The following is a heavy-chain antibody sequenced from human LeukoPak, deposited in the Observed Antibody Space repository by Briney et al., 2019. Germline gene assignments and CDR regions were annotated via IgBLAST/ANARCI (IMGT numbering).Heavy chain of an antibody. D-gene: IGHD3-3*01. CDR1: GFTFSSYG. CDR3: ARDHVLFGVVPRQYYYYGMDV. CDR2: IWYDGSNK. V-gene: IGHV3-33*01. J-gene: IGHJ6*02. Sequence: GGSLRLSCAASGFTFSSYGMHWVRQAPGKGLEWVAVIWYDGSNKYYADSVKGRFTISRDNSKNTLYLQMNSLRAEGTAVYYCARDHVLFGVVPRQYYYYGMDVWGQGTTVTVSS.